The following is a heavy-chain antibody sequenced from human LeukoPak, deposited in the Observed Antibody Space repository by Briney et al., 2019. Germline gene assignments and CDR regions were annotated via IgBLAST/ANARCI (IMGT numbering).Heavy chain of an antibody. CDR1: GFTFSSYA. Sequence: GGSLRLSCAASGFTFSSYAMSWVRQAPGKGLEWVSTISGSGGSSCYADSVKGRFTISRDNSKNTLYLQMNSLRAEDTAVYYCAKDLGYLASSGYYSPFEYWGQGTLVTVSS. J-gene: IGHJ4*02. V-gene: IGHV3-23*01. CDR3: AKDLGYLASSGYYSPFEY. CDR2: ISGSGGSS. D-gene: IGHD3-22*01.